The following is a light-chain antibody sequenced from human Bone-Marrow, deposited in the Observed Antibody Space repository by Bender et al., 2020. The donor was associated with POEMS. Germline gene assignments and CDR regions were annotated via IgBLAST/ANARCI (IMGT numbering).Light chain of an antibody. CDR3: QSYDYRLSGSRI. Sequence: QSVLTQPPLVSGAPGQRVTISCTGSSSNLGAGYDVHWYQQLPGTTPKLLIYGNTNRPSGVPDRFSASKSGTSASLAIAGLQAEDEAHYYCQSYDYRLSGSRIFGGGTKLTV. J-gene: IGLJ2*01. CDR1: SSNLGAGYD. CDR2: GNT. V-gene: IGLV1-40*01.